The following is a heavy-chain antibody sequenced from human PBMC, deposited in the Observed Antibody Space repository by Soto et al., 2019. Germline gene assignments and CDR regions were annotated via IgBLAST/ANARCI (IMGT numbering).Heavy chain of an antibody. CDR1: GYTFTGYY. J-gene: IGHJ4*02. Sequence: ASVKVSCKSSGYTFTGYYIHGVRQAPGQGPEWMGWINPNSGDTNYAQKFRGRVTMTRDTSFSTAYMELSSLRSDDTAVYYCATRYSYVHFWGQGTLVTVSS. V-gene: IGHV1-2*02. CDR3: ATRYSYVHF. D-gene: IGHD5-18*01. CDR2: INPNSGDT.